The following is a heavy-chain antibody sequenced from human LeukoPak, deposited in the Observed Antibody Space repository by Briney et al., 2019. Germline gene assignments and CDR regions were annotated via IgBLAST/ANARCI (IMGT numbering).Heavy chain of an antibody. CDR2: ISSSGVTI. CDR1: GFTFSTCS. V-gene: IGHV3-48*01. J-gene: IGHJ6*04. CDR3: AKLGITMIGGA. D-gene: IGHD3-10*02. Sequence: PGGSLRLSCAASGFTFSTCSMNWVRQAPGKGLEWVSYISSSGVTIYYADSVKGRLTISRDNAKNSLYLQMNSLRAEDTAVYCCAKLGITMIGGAWGKGTTVTISS.